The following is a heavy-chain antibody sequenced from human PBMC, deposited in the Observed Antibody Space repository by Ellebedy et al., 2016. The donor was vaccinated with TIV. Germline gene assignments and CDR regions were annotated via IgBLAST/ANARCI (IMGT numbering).Heavy chain of an antibody. CDR3: ARFTAMDAFDI. J-gene: IGHJ3*02. V-gene: IGHV4-30-2*01. CDR1: GGSISSGGYS. CDR2: IYHSGST. D-gene: IGHD5-18*01. Sequence: SETLSLXXAVSGGSISSGGYSWSWIRQPPGKGLEWIGYIYHSGSTYYNPSLKSRVTISVDRSKNQFSLKLSSVTAADTAVYYCARFTAMDAFDIWGQGTMVTVSS.